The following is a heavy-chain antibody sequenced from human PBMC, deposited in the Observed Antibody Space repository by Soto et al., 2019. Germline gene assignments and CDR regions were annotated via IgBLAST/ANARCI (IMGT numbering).Heavy chain of an antibody. CDR3: STSYYYDSSGSRDY. CDR2: IKSKTDGGTT. CDR1: GFTFSNAW. D-gene: IGHD3-22*01. V-gene: IGHV3-15*07. J-gene: IGHJ4*02. Sequence: PGGSLRLSCAASGFTFSNAWMNWVRQAPGKGLEWVGRIKSKTDGGTTDYAAPVKGRFTISRDDSKNTLYLQMNSLKTEDTAVYYCSTSYYYDSSGSRDYWGQGTLVTVSS.